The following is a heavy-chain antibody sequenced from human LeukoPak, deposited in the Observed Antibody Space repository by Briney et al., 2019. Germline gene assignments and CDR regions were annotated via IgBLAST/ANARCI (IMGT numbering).Heavy chain of an antibody. V-gene: IGHV3-48*03. J-gene: IGHJ4*02. CDR2: ISSSGSTI. D-gene: IGHD3-22*01. Sequence: QPGGSLRLSCAASGFTFSSYEMNWVRQAPGKGLEWVSYISSSGSTIYYADSVKGRSTISRDNAKNSLYLQMNSLRAEDTAVYYCASFLVVNFDYWGQGTLVTVSS. CDR1: GFTFSSYE. CDR3: ASFLVVNFDY.